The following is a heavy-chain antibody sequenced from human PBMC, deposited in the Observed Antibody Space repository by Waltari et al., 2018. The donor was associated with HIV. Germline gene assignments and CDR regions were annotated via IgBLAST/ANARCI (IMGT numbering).Heavy chain of an antibody. CDR3: ARRQQLTD. CDR1: GFTFSSSW. V-gene: IGHV3-7*01. D-gene: IGHD6-13*01. J-gene: IGHJ4*02. Sequence: EVRLVESGGGLVQPGGSLRLSCAASGFTFSSSWMTWVRQAPGEGLGGVAKIKEDGSEIHYVDSVKSRFTISRDNAKNSLYLQMNSLRAEDTAVYYCARRQQLTDWGQGTLVTVSS. CDR2: IKEDGSEI.